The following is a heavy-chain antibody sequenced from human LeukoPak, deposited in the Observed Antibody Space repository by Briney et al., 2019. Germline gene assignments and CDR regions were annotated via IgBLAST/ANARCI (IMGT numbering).Heavy chain of an antibody. CDR2: ISGSDGST. J-gene: IGHJ4*02. CDR1: GFTFSSYA. D-gene: IGHD5-12*01. Sequence: PGGSLRLSCAASGFTFSSYAMSWVRQAPGKGLKWVSTISGSDGSTYYADSVKGRFTISRDNSKNTLYLQMNSLRAEDTAVYYCVKEGCGYVGSHFDYWGQGTLVTVSS. V-gene: IGHV3-23*01. CDR3: VKEGCGYVGSHFDY.